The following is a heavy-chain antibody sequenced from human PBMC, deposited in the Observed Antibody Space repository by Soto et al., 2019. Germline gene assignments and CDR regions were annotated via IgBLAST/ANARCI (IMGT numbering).Heavy chain of an antibody. CDR1: GFTFSSYA. Sequence: GESLKISCAASGFTFSSYAMSWVRQAPGKGLEWVSAISGSGGSTYYADSVKGRFTISRDNSKNTLYLQMNSLRAEDTAVYYCAKDLAYSKALPKSDVWGQGTTVTVSS. CDR3: AKDLAYSKALPKSDV. V-gene: IGHV3-23*01. J-gene: IGHJ6*02. CDR2: ISGSGGST. D-gene: IGHD4-4*01.